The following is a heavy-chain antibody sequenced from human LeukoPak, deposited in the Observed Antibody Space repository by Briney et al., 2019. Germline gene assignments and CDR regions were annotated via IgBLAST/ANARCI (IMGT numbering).Heavy chain of an antibody. V-gene: IGHV5-51*01. CDR2: IYPDDSDT. CDR1: GYRFTTYW. D-gene: IGHD6-25*01. Sequence: GESLKISCKGSGYRFTTYWIVWVRQMPGKGLEWMGIIYPDDSDTRNSPSFRGQVTISADKSISTAYLQWSSLKASDTAMYYCARLAAAGGNPYYLDYWGRGTQVTVSS. J-gene: IGHJ4*02. CDR3: ARLAAAGGNPYYLDY.